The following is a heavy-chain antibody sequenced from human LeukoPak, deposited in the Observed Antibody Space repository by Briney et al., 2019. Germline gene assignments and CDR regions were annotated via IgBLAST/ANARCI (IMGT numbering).Heavy chain of an antibody. CDR3: AKGLPRVHSGYDPNFDY. Sequence: GGSLRLSCAASGFTFSSYAISWVRQAPGKGLEWVSAISGSGGSTYYADSVKGRFTISRDNSKNTLYLQMNSLRAEDTAVYYCAKGLPRVHSGYDPNFDYWGQGTLVTVSS. V-gene: IGHV3-23*01. D-gene: IGHD5-12*01. CDR2: ISGSGGST. J-gene: IGHJ4*02. CDR1: GFTFSSYA.